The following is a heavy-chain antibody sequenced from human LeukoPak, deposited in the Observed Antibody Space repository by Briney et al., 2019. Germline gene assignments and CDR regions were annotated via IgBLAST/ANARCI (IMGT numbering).Heavy chain of an antibody. J-gene: IGHJ4*02. V-gene: IGHV4-4*02. Sequence: SGTLSLTCAVSGGSITTPSWWIWVRQPPGKGLEWIGEIYHDGNTDYNPSLKSRVTISVDKSTNHFSLKLSSVTAADTAVYYCARSTDYDSSGYYFDYWGQGTLVTVSS. CDR2: IYHDGNT. CDR1: GGSITTPSW. D-gene: IGHD3-22*01. CDR3: ARSTDYDSSGYYFDY.